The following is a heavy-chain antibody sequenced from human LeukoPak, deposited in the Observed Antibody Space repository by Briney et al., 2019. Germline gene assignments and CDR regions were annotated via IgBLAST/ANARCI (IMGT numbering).Heavy chain of an antibody. Sequence: GGSLRLSCAASGFTFSAYEMNWVRQAPGKGLEWVSHISTSGVTIHYSDSVKGRFSSSRDNAKNSLYLQMNSLRVEDTAVYYCARGGVAGHTVFDYWGQGTLVTVSS. V-gene: IGHV3-48*03. CDR1: GFTFSAYE. D-gene: IGHD2-15*01. CDR2: ISTSGVTI. CDR3: ARGGVAGHTVFDY. J-gene: IGHJ4*02.